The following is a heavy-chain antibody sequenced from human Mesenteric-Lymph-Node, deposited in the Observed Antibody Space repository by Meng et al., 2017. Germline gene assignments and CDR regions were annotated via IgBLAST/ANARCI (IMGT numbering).Heavy chain of an antibody. CDR1: GYTLTELS. J-gene: IGHJ4*02. V-gene: IGHV1-24*01. CDR2: FDPEDGET. D-gene: IGHD3-10*01. Sequence: ASVKVSCKVSGYTLTELSMHWVRQAPGKGLEWMGGFDPEDGETIYAQKFQGRVTMTEDTSTDTAYMELSSLRSEDTAVYYCATPGDPLLWFGEARGGFGYWGQGTLVTVSS. CDR3: ATPGDPLLWFGEARGGFGY.